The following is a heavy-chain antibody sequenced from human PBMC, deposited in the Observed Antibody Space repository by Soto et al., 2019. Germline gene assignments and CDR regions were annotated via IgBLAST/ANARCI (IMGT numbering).Heavy chain of an antibody. CDR3: SSDVGYCSGGICYSVYDY. J-gene: IGHJ4*02. D-gene: IGHD2-15*01. CDR2: IKEDGSER. V-gene: IGHV3-7*01. CDR1: GFTFSNYW. Sequence: EVQLVESGGGLVQPGGSLRLSCAASGFTFSNYWMNWVRQAPGKGLEWVASIKEDGSERYYVDSVKGRFTISRDNAKNSLYLQMNSLRAEDTAVYYCSSDVGYCSGGICYSVYDYWGQGTLVTVSS.